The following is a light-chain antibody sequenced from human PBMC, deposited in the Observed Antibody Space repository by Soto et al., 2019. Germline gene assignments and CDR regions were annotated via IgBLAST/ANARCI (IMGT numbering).Light chain of an antibody. CDR2: EVS. J-gene: IGLJ1*01. Sequence: QSALAQPVSVSGSPGQSITISCTGTSSDVGGYNYVSWYQQHPGKAPKLMIYEVSQRPSGDSNRFSGSKSGNTASLTISGLQAEDEADYWCSSYTSSSTVVFGTGTKSPS. CDR1: SSDVGGYNY. V-gene: IGLV2-14*01. CDR3: SSYTSSSTVV.